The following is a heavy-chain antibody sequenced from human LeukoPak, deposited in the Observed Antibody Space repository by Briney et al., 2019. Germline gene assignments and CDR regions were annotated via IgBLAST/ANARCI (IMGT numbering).Heavy chain of an antibody. CDR3: AKKGDSGLNSAYYFDS. V-gene: IGHV3-23*01. CDR1: GFTFSSYA. CDR2: SSGSGGST. Sequence: QTGGSLRLSCAASGFTFSSYAMSWVRQAPGKGLEWVSGSSGSGGSTYYADSVKGRFTMSRDNSKNTLYLQMNSLRAEDTAVYYCAKKGDSGLNSAYYFDSWGQGTLVIVSS. D-gene: IGHD6-19*01. J-gene: IGHJ4*02.